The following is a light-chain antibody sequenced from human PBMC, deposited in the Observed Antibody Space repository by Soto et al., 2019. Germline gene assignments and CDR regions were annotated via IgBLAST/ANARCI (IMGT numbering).Light chain of an antibody. CDR1: QAISRW. J-gene: IGKJ5*01. V-gene: IGKV1-12*01. CDR2: AAS. Sequence: DIQMTQTPSSVSASVGDRVTITCRASQAISRWLAWYQQKPGKAPKLLIYAASSLQSGVPSRFSGSGSGTDFTLTIICLQPEDFAPYYCQRATSLPNTLGQGRLLEIK. CDR3: QRATSLPNT.